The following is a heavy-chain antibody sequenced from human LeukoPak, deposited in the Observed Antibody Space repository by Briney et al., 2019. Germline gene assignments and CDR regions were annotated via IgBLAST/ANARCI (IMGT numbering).Heavy chain of an antibody. CDR1: GGTFSSYA. D-gene: IGHD6-13*01. CDR2: IIPIFGTA. V-gene: IGHV1-69*05. CDR3: ARAQSWASSSWYAVWFDP. J-gene: IGHJ5*02. Sequence: SVKVSCKASGGTFSSYAVSWVRQAPGQGLEWMGGIIPIFGTANYAQKFQGRVTITTGESTSTAYMELSSLRSEDTAVYYCARAQSWASSSWYAVWFDPWGQGTLVTVSS.